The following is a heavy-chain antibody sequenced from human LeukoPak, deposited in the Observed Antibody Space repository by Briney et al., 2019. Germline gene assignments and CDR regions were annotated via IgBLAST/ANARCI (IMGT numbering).Heavy chain of an antibody. CDR3: AKDTGPYQLLSGGAFDI. CDR1: GGSISSSNW. J-gene: IGHJ3*02. V-gene: IGHV4-4*02. D-gene: IGHD2-2*01. Sequence: PSGTLSLTCAVSGGSISSSNWWSWVRQPPGKGLEWIGEIYHSGSTNYNPSLKSRVTISVDKSKNQFSLKLSSVTAADTAVYYCAKDTGPYQLLSGGAFDIWGQGTMVTVSS. CDR2: IYHSGST.